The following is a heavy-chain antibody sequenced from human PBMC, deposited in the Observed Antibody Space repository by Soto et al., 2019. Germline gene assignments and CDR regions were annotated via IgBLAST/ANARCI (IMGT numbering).Heavy chain of an antibody. Sequence: SETLSLTCNVSGGSISNYYWTWVRQSPEKGLEWIGYMYYNGNINYNPSLKSRVTISIDTSKNQFSLTLKSVTAADTAVYYCASGGNWFDPWGQGALVTVSS. CDR1: GGSISNYY. D-gene: IGHD3-16*01. J-gene: IGHJ5*02. V-gene: IGHV4-59*01. CDR2: MYYNGNI. CDR3: ASGGNWFDP.